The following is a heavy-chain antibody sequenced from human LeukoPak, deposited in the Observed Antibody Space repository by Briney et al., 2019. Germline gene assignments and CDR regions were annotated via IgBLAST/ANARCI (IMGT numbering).Heavy chain of an antibody. J-gene: IGHJ6*02. D-gene: IGHD1-1*01. V-gene: IGHV6-1*01. Sequence: SQTLSLTCAISGDSVSSNSAAWNWIRQSPSRGLEWLGRTYYRSKWYNDYAVSVKSRITINPDTSKNQFSLQLNSVTPEDTAVYYCARDTTPIGYYYYYGMDVWGQGTTVTVSS. CDR1: GDSVSSNSAA. CDR3: ARDTTPIGYYYYYGMDV. CDR2: TYYRSKWYN.